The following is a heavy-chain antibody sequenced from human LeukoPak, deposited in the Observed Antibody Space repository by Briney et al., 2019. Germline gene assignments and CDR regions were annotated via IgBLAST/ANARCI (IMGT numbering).Heavy chain of an antibody. D-gene: IGHD1-26*01. J-gene: IGHJ4*02. CDR2: IYHSGRT. CDR3: ARGPSLGAHFDY. CDR1: GGPISTENW. Sequence: SGTLSLTCAVSGGPISTENWWSWVRQPPGEGLEWIEEIYHSGRTNYNPSLKSRVTISLDQSKNQFSLNLNPVTAADTAVYYCARGPSLGAHFDYWGQGTLVTVSS. V-gene: IGHV4-4*02.